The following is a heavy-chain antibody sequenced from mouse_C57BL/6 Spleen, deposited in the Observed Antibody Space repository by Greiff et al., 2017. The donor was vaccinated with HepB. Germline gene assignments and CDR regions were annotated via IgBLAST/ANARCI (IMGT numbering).Heavy chain of an antibody. V-gene: IGHV1-80*01. CDR2: IYPGDGDT. CDR3: ARGGTVVATTPYYYAMDY. CDR1: GYAFSSYW. D-gene: IGHD1-1*01. Sequence: VQLQQSGAELVKPGASVKISCKASGYAFSSYWMNWVKQRPGKGLEWIGQIYPGDGDTNYNGKFKGKATLTADKSSSTAYMQISSLTSEDSAVYFWARGGTVVATTPYYYAMDYWGQGTSVTVSS. J-gene: IGHJ4*01.